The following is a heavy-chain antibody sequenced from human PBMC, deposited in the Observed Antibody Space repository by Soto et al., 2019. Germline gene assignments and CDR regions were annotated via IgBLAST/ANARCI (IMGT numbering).Heavy chain of an antibody. J-gene: IGHJ4*02. D-gene: IGHD2-15*01. Sequence: SVTMSVTWTVAGGSISSYCWSWIRKPTGKGLEWIGYIYYSGSTNYNPSLKSRVTISVDTSKNQFSLKLSSVTAADTAVYYCARESSNCSGGSCYFDYWGQGTLVTVSS. CDR1: GGSISSYC. CDR3: ARESSNCSGGSCYFDY. CDR2: IYYSGST. V-gene: IGHV4-59*01.